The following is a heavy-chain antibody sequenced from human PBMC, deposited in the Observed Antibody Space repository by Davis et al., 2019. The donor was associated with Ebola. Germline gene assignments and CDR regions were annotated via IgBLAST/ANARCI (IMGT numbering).Heavy chain of an antibody. CDR3: AKLVLVVGWYFDY. D-gene: IGHD2-15*01. CDR2: ISGSGGST. J-gene: IGHJ4*02. Sequence: GESLKISCAASGFTFSSYAMSWVRQAPGKGLEWVSAISGSGGSTYYADSVKGRFTISRDNSKNTLYLQMNSLRAEDTAVYYCAKLVLVVGWYFDYWGQGTLVTVSS. CDR1: GFTFSSYA. V-gene: IGHV3-23*01.